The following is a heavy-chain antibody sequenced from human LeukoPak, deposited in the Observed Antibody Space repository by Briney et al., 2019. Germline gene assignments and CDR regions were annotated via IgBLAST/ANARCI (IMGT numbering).Heavy chain of an antibody. CDR2: ISWNSGSI. D-gene: IGHD5-18*01. CDR1: GFTFDDYA. CDR3: AKAAGYSYGLPFDY. Sequence: GGSLILSCAASGFTFDDYAMHWVRQAPGEGLEWVSGISWNSGSIGYADSVKGRFTISRDNAKNSLYLQMNSLRAEDMALYYCAKAAGYSYGLPFDYWGQGTLVTVSS. V-gene: IGHV3-9*03. J-gene: IGHJ4*02.